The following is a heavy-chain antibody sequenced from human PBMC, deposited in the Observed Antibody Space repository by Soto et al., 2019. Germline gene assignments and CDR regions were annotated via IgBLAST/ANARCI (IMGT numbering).Heavy chain of an antibody. J-gene: IGHJ4*02. CDR3: ARDLAGEDDS. CDR1: GFTFSTYW. CDR2: VNPDGTTT. V-gene: IGHV3-74*01. Sequence: EVQLVESGGGLVQPGGSLRLSCAASGFTFSTYWMHWVRQVPGKGLVWVSRVNPDGTTTNYAASVKGRFTISRDNAKNTLHLEMNSLGVDDTAVYFCARDLAGEDDSWGQGTLVTVSS. D-gene: IGHD7-27*01.